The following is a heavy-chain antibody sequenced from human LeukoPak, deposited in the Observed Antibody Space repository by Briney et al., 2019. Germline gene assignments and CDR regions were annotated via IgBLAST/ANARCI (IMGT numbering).Heavy chain of an antibody. CDR3: ARVAQKLERIAVARTSEWRANWYFDL. Sequence: SETLSLTCAVYGGSFSGYYWSWIRQPPGKGLEWIGEINHSGSTNYNPSLKSRVTMSVDTSKNQFSLKLNSVTAADTAVYYCARVAQKLERIAVARTSEWRANWYFDLWGRGTLVTVSS. CDR2: INHSGST. D-gene: IGHD6-19*01. V-gene: IGHV4-34*01. J-gene: IGHJ2*01. CDR1: GGSFSGYY.